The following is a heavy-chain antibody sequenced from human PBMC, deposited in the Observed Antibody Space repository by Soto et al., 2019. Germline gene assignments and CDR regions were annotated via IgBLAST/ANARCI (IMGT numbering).Heavy chain of an antibody. CDR1: GFTFSNYA. Sequence: ESGGGLVQPGGSLRLSCAASGFTFSNYAMHWVRQAPGKGLEWVAVISYDGSNKYYADSVRGRFTISRDNSKNTLFLQMNSLRVEDTAVYYCARENGIAAAAIWPDYWGQGTLVTVSS. CDR3: ARENGIAAAAIWPDY. J-gene: IGHJ4*02. CDR2: ISYDGSNK. V-gene: IGHV3-30-3*01. D-gene: IGHD6-13*01.